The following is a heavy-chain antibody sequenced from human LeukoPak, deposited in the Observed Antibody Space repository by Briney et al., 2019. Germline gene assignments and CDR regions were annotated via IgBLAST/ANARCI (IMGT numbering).Heavy chain of an antibody. CDR2: INPNSGGT. V-gene: IGHV1-2*06. J-gene: IGHJ4*02. D-gene: IGHD3-10*01. CDR3: ARVRTGSGTDGIYFDY. Sequence: ASVKVSCKTSGYTFTGYHMHWVRQAPGQGLEWMGRINPNSGGTDYAQKFRGRVTMTRDTSISTAYMELSRLRSDDTAVYYCARVRTGSGTDGIYFDYWGQGTLVTVSS. CDR1: GYTFTGYH.